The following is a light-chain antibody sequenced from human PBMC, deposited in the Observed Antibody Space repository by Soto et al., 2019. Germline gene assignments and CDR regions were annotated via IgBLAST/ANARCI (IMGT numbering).Light chain of an antibody. CDR1: QSVSSY. CDR2: DAS. Sequence: EIVLTQSPATLSLSPGERATLSCRASQSVSSYLAWYQQKPGQAPRLLIYDASNRATGIPARFSGSGSGTDFTRTISSLEPEDFAVYYCQQRSNWSWTFGQGTKVEIK. J-gene: IGKJ1*01. V-gene: IGKV3-11*01. CDR3: QQRSNWSWT.